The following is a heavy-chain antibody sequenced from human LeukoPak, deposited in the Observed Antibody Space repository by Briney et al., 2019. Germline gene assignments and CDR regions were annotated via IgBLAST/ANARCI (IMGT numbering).Heavy chain of an antibody. Sequence: ASVKVSCKASRYTFVSYDINWLRQATAQGLEWMGWMNPRSGNTDYAQKCEGRVTITRNTSISTAYMELSSLRSEDTAVYFCAGLYQWGGHWFDPWGEGILVTVSS. J-gene: IGHJ5*02. V-gene: IGHV1-8*03. D-gene: IGHD6-19*01. CDR3: AGLYQWGGHWFDP. CDR2: MNPRSGNT. CDR1: RYTFVSYD.